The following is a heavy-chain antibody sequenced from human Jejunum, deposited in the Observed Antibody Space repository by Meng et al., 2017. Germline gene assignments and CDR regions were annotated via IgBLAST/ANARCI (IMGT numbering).Heavy chain of an antibody. CDR3: ARDESRLLRS. CDR2: TYYRSKWYS. V-gene: IGHV6-1*01. Sequence: QVPLKQSRPGLVKPSPTLSLTCAISGDSVSSNSAAWNWIRQSPSRGLEWLGRTYYRSKWYSDYAVSVKSRITINTDTSKNQLSLQLNSVTPEDTAVYYCARDESRLLRSWGQGTLVTVSS. J-gene: IGHJ5*02. D-gene: IGHD3-22*01. CDR1: GDSVSSNSAA.